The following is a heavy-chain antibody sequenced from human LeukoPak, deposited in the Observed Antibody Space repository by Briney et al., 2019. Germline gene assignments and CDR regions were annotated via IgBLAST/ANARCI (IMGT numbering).Heavy chain of an antibody. CDR1: GGTFSSYA. Sequence: SVKVSCKASGGTFSSYAISWVRQVPGQGLEWMGGIIPIFGTANYAQKFQGRVTITTDESTSTAYMELSSLRSEDTAVYYCARDRYSNVTNYMDVWGKGTTVTVSS. V-gene: IGHV1-69*05. J-gene: IGHJ6*03. CDR3: ARDRYSNVTNYMDV. CDR2: IIPIFGTA. D-gene: IGHD5-18*01.